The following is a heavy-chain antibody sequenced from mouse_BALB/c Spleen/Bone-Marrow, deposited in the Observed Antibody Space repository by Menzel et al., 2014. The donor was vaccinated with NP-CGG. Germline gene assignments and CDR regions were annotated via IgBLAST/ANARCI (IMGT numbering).Heavy chain of an antibody. J-gene: IGHJ3*01. CDR1: GFSLTSYG. D-gene: IGHD1-1*01. V-gene: IGHV2-9*02. Sequence: VQGVESGPGLVAPSQSLSITCTVSGFSLTSYGVHWVRQPPGKGLEWLGVIWAGGSTNYNSALMSRLSISKDNSKSQVFLKMNSPQTDDTAMYYCATLRVVRGYWGQGTLVTVSA. CDR3: ATLRVVRGY. CDR2: IWAGGST.